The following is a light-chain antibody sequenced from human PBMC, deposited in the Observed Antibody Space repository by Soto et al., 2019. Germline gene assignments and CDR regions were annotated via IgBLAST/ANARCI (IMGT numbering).Light chain of an antibody. J-gene: IGLJ1*01. V-gene: IGLV2-14*01. CDR2: EVS. Sequence: QSVLTQPASVSGSPGQSITISCTGTSGDVGGFHYVSWYQQHPGKAPKLMIYEVSNRPSGVSNRFSDSKSGNTASLTISGLRAEDEADYYCISKTSTTTPYVFGTGTKVTVL. CDR1: SGDVGGFHY. CDR3: ISKTSTTTPYV.